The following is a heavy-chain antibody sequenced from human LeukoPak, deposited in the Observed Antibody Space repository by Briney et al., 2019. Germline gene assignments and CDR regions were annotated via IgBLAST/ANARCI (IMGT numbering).Heavy chain of an antibody. CDR3: ARGQTHTMIVDN. J-gene: IGHJ4*02. V-gene: IGHV1-18*01. D-gene: IGHD3-22*01. CDR1: GYSITRFS. Sequence: ASVKVSCKASGYSITRFSLTWVRQAPGQGLEWMGWIRPYNGNTNYAQKLQGRVTMTTDTSTSTAYMELRSLRSDDTATYYCARGQTHTMIVDNWGQGTLVTVSS. CDR2: IRPYNGNT.